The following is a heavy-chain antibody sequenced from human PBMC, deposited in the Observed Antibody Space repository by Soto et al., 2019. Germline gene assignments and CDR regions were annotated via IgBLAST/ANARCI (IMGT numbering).Heavy chain of an antibody. D-gene: IGHD2-2*01. CDR2: VSNDGSKK. Sequence: QVQVVESGGGVVQPGRSLRLSCAASGFAFTNYSMHWVRQAPGKGLEWVAFVSNDGSKKYYADSVKGRFTISRDNSENIVYLQMTSLRPDDTAVFYCARDVAMPTGLGLGYWGQGTLVTVSS. J-gene: IGHJ4*02. V-gene: IGHV3-30*03. CDR3: ARDVAMPTGLGLGY. CDR1: GFAFTNYS.